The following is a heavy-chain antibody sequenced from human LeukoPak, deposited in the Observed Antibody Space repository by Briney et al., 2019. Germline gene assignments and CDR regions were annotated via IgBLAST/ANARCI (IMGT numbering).Heavy chain of an antibody. J-gene: IGHJ4*02. CDR2: ISVYNGNT. CDR3: ARDLNIVVVPAAFHY. CDR1: GYTFTSYG. Sequence: ASVKVSCKASGYTFTSYGISWVRQAPGQGLEWMGWISVYNGNTNYAQKLQGRVTITTDTSTSTAYMELRSLRSDDTAVYYCARDLNIVVVPAAFHYWGQGTLVTVSS. V-gene: IGHV1-18*01. D-gene: IGHD2-2*01.